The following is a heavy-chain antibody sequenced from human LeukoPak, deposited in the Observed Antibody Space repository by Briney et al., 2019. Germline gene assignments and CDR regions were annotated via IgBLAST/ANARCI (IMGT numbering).Heavy chain of an antibody. CDR3: ARDLGLPGAFDI. CDR2: ISTYNGHT. V-gene: IGHV1-18*01. D-gene: IGHD2/OR15-2a*01. CDR1: GYTFTSYG. Sequence: ASVKVSCKASGYTFTSYGVSWVRLAPGQGLEWMGWISTYNGHTYYVQKFQGRVTMTTGTSTSTAYLELRSLRYDDTAIYYCARDLGLPGAFDIWGQGTMVTVSS. J-gene: IGHJ3*02.